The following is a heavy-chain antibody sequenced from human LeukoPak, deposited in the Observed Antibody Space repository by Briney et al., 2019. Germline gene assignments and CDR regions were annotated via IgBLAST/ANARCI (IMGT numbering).Heavy chain of an antibody. CDR2: IYYSGST. D-gene: IGHD4-17*01. CDR3: AILGSGEYYFDY. CDR1: GGSISSSSYY. J-gene: IGHJ4*02. Sequence: NPSETLSLTCTVSGGSISSSSYYWGWIRQPPGKGLEWIGSIYYSGSTYYNPSLKSRVTISVDTSKNQFSLKLGSVTAPDQTVYFCAILGSGEYYFDYWGEGTLVTASS. V-gene: IGHV4-39*01.